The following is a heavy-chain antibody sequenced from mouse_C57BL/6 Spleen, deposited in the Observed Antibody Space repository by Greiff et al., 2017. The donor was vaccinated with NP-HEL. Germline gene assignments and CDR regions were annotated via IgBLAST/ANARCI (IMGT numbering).Heavy chain of an antibody. CDR3: ARAGNYVDY. CDR1: GYTFTSYW. V-gene: IGHV1-61*01. CDR2: IYPSDSET. J-gene: IGHJ2*01. Sequence: LQQPGAELVRPGSSVKLSCKASGYTFTSYWMDWVKQRPGQGLEWIGNIYPSDSETHYNQKFKDKATLTVDKSSSTAYMQLSSLTSEDSAVYYCARAGNYVDYWGQGTTLTVSS. D-gene: IGHD1-1*02.